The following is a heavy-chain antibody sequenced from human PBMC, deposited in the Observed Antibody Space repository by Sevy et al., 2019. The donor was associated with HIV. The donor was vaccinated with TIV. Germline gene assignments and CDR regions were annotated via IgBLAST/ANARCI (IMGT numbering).Heavy chain of an antibody. V-gene: IGHV3-7*04. Sequence: GGSLRLSCAASGFTFSSYWMSWVRQAPGKGLEWVANIKQDGSEKYYVHSVKGRFTISRDNAKNSLYLQMNSLRAEDTAVYYCARVVVAATSAYWYFDLWGRGTLVTVSS. CDR3: ARVVVAATSAYWYFDL. CDR2: IKQDGSEK. J-gene: IGHJ2*01. D-gene: IGHD2-15*01. CDR1: GFTFSSYW.